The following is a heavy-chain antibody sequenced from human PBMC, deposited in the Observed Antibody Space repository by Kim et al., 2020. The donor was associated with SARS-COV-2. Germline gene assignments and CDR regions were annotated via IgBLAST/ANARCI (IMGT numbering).Heavy chain of an antibody. D-gene: IGHD1-26*01. J-gene: IGHJ4*02. CDR1: GFTFTSSA. V-gene: IGHV1-58*01. CDR3: AAEVGAHNGGIDY. Sequence: SVKVSCKASGFTFTSSAVQWVRQARGQRLEWIGWIVVGSGNTNYAQKFQERVTITRDMSTSTAYMELSSLRSEDTAVYYCAAEVGAHNGGIDYWGQGTLVTVSS. CDR2: IVVGSGNT.